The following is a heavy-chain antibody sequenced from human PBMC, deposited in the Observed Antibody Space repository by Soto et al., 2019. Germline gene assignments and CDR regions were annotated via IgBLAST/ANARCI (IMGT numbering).Heavy chain of an antibody. CDR1: GGTFNSYA. J-gene: IGHJ1*01. CDR3: ARRRSTSAIGAAYVHL. CDR2: IVPILDTA. Sequence: QEQLVQSGAEVKKPGSSVQVSCKASGGTFNSYAITWVRQAPGQGLEWMGGIVPILDTANSAPKFQGRVTITADESTSTAYMELSSLRSEDTAVYSCARRRSTSAIGAAYVHLWGQGTAVTVSA. D-gene: IGHD1-1*01. V-gene: IGHV1-69*01.